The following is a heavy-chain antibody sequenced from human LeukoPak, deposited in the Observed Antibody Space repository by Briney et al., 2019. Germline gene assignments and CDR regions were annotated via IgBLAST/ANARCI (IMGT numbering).Heavy chain of an antibody. CDR1: GFTFRNYY. Sequence: GGSLRLSCAASGFTFRNYYMSWLRQAPGKGLEWVSYISSSGSTIYYADSVKGRFTISRDNAKNSLYLQMNSLRAEDTAVYYCARPAGYSGYDLVYWGQGTLVTVSS. J-gene: IGHJ4*02. D-gene: IGHD5-12*01. V-gene: IGHV3-11*01. CDR3: ARPAGYSGYDLVY. CDR2: ISSSGSTI.